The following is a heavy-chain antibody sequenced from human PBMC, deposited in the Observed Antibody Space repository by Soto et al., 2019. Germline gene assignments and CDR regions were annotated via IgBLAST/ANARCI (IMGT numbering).Heavy chain of an antibody. D-gene: IGHD3-3*01. CDR1: GFSLSNARMG. V-gene: IGHV2-26*01. CDR3: AGIPNPSIKIFGGNWFDP. J-gene: IGHJ5*02. CDR2: IFSNDEK. Sequence: QVTLKESGPVLVKPTETLTLTCTVSGFSLSNARMGVSWIRQPPGKALEWLAHIFSNDEKSYSTSLKSRLTISNDTSKSQVVLTMTNMDPVDTATYYCAGIPNPSIKIFGGNWFDPWGQGTLVTVSS.